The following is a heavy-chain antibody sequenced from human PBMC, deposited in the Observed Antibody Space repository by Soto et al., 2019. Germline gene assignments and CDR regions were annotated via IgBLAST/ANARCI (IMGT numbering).Heavy chain of an antibody. CDR3: ARLFRYCSSTSCYIFDY. D-gene: IGHD2-2*01. V-gene: IGHV4-39*01. J-gene: IGHJ4*02. CDR1: GGSISSSSYY. CDR2: IYYSGST. Sequence: SETLSLTCTVSGGSISSSSYYWGWIRQPPGKGLEWIGSIYYSGSTYYNPSLKSRVTISVDTSKNQFSLKLSSVTAADTAVYYCARLFRYCSSTSCYIFDYWGQGTLVTVSS.